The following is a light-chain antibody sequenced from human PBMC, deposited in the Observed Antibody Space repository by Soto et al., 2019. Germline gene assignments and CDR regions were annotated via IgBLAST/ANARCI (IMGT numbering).Light chain of an antibody. CDR3: CSFAGRIFV. CDR1: SSDVGGHNH. J-gene: IGLJ1*01. Sequence: QSALTQPRSVSGSLGQPVTVSCTGTSSDVGGHNHVSWYQQHPGKVPKLMISDVNKRPSGVPDRFTGSKSGNTASLTISGLQAEDEADYYCCSFAGRIFVFGTGTKLTVL. CDR2: DVN. V-gene: IGLV2-11*01.